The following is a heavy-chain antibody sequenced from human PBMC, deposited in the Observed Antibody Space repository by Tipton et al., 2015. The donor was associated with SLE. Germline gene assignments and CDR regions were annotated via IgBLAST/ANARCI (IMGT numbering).Heavy chain of an antibody. CDR2: IFYTGST. J-gene: IGHJ5*02. V-gene: IGHV4-31*03. Sequence: TLSLTCTVSGGSISSGAYYWSWIRQNPGKGLEWIGYIFYTGSTSYNPSLKSRLTMSVDTSKNQFSLRLTSVTAADTAVYYCARGQHQLGRFDPWGQGTLVTASS. CDR3: ARGQHQLGRFDP. D-gene: IGHD1-1*01. CDR1: GGSISSGAYY.